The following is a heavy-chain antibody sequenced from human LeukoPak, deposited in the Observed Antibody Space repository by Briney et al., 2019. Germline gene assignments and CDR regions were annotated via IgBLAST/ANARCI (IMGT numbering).Heavy chain of an antibody. CDR2: IYTSGST. CDR3: ARGGSYYDYYYYYMDV. D-gene: IGHD1-26*01. J-gene: IGHJ6*03. CDR1: GGSISSYY. Sequence: PSETLSLTCTVSGGSISSYYWSWIRQPAGKGLEWIGRIYTSGSTNYNPSLKSRVTMSVDTSKNQFSLKLSSVTAADTAVYYCARGGSYYDYYYYYMDVWGKGTTVTVSS. V-gene: IGHV4-4*07.